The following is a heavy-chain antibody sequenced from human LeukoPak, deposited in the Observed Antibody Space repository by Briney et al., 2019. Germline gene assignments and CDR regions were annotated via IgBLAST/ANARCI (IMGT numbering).Heavy chain of an antibody. Sequence: PGGSLRLSCAASGSTFSSYNINWVRQAPGKWLEWVSYISSGSGTIYYADSVKGRFTISRDNAKNSLFLQMNSLRAEDTAVYYCAALRGLQNWYFDLWGRGTLVTVSS. J-gene: IGHJ2*01. V-gene: IGHV3-48*01. D-gene: IGHD4-17*01. CDR1: GSTFSSYN. CDR2: ISSGSGTI. CDR3: AALRGLQNWYFDL.